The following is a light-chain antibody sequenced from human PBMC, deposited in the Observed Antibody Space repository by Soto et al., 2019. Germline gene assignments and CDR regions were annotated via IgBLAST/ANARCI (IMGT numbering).Light chain of an antibody. V-gene: IGKV1-39*01. J-gene: IGKJ4*01. Sequence: DIQMTQSPSSLSASVGDRVTITCRASQSISSYLNWYQQKLGKAPKLLIYAASSLQSGVPSRFSGSGSGTDFTLTISSLQPEDFATYYCQQSYTSTFGGGTK. CDR3: QQSYTST. CDR2: AAS. CDR1: QSISSY.